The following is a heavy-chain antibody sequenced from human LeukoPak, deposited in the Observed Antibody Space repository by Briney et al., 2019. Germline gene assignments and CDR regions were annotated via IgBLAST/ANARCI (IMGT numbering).Heavy chain of an antibody. D-gene: IGHD4-17*01. J-gene: IGHJ4*02. CDR2: IYTSGNT. CDR3: ARVVSHGYSDY. CDR1: GFTFSSYN. Sequence: GSLRLSCAASGFTFSSYNMNWVRQAPGKGLEWIGRIYTSGNTNYNPSLQSRVTILVDTSKNQFSLKLSSVSAADTAVYYCARVVSHGYSDYWGQGTLVTVSS. V-gene: IGHV4-4*07.